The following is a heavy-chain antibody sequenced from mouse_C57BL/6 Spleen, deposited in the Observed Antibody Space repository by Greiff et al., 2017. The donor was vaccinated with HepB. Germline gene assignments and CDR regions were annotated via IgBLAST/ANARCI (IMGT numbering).Heavy chain of an antibody. CDR3: ARWGAYDGYWYYAMDY. Sequence: VQLQQSGAELMKPGASVKLSCKATGYTFTGYWIEWVKQRPGHGLEWIGEILPGSGSTNYNEKFKGKATFTADTSSNTAYMQLSSLTTEDSAIYYCARWGAYDGYWYYAMDYWGQGTSVTVSS. D-gene: IGHD2-3*01. CDR2: ILPGSGST. J-gene: IGHJ4*01. V-gene: IGHV1-9*01. CDR1: GYTFTGYW.